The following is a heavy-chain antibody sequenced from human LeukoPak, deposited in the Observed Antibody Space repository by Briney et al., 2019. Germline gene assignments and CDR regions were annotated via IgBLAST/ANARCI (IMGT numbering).Heavy chain of an antibody. V-gene: IGHV5-51*01. CDR2: IYPGDSDT. Sequence: GESLKISCKGSGYSFISYWIGWVRQMPGKGLEWMGIIYPGDSDTRYGPSFQGQVTISVDKSLSTAYLQWSSLKASDTAMYYCARPYYYGSGHAFDIWGQGTMVTVSS. J-gene: IGHJ3*02. CDR1: GYSFISYW. D-gene: IGHD3-10*01. CDR3: ARPYYYGSGHAFDI.